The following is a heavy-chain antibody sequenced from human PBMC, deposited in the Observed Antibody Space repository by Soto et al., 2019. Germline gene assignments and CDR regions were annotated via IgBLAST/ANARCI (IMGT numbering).Heavy chain of an antibody. Sequence: ASMKGSRTASGYTLTTHHIHWVRQAPGQRLEWMGIINPSGGSTSYAQKFQGRVTMTTDTSTSTAYMELRSLRSDDTAVYYCARGVGSGSYYNQYNWFDPWGQGTLVTVSS. CDR2: INPSGGST. CDR3: ARGVGSGSYYNQYNWFDP. D-gene: IGHD3-10*01. CDR1: GYTLTTHH. J-gene: IGHJ5*02. V-gene: IGHV1-46*01.